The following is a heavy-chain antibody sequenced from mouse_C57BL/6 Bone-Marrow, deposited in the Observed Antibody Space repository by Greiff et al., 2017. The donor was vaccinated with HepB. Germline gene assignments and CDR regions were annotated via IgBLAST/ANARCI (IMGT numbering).Heavy chain of an antibody. CDR2: IDPSDSET. D-gene: IGHD2-4*01. J-gene: IGHJ2*01. Sequence: QVQLQQPGAELVRPGSSVKLSCKASGYTFTSYWMHWVKQRPIQGLEWIGNIDPSDSETHYNQKFKDKATLTVDKSSSTAYMQLSSLTSEDSAVYYCARHYDYDPYYFDSWGQGTTLTVSS. CDR1: GYTFTSYW. V-gene: IGHV1-52*01. CDR3: ARHYDYDPYYFDS.